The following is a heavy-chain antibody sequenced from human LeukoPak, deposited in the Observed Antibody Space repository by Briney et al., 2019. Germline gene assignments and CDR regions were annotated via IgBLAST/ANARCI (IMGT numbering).Heavy chain of an antibody. D-gene: IGHD4-17*01. CDR2: ISAYNGNT. CDR1: GYTFTSHG. Sequence: ASVTVSCKASGYTFTSHGISWVRQAPGQGLEWMGWISAYNGNTNYAQKLQGRVTMTTDTSTSTAYMELRSLRSDDTAVYYCARGGSVTTSYWFDPWGQGTLVTVSS. V-gene: IGHV1-18*01. J-gene: IGHJ5*02. CDR3: ARGGSVTTSYWFDP.